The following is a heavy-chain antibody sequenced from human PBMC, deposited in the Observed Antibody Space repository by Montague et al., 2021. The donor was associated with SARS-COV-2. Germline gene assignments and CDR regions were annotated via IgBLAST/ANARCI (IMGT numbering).Heavy chain of an antibody. Sequence: TLSLTCTVSGGAISDGNYYWSWVRQPAGKGLEWIGRIYVTGNSKSNPSLKGRVTMSIDTAKHQFYLNLTSVTAADTAVYYCVGDAYDPLDGHWGQGTLVTVSS. CDR3: VGDAYDPLDGH. CDR1: GGAISDGNYY. J-gene: IGHJ4*02. CDR2: IYVTGNS. D-gene: IGHD3-3*01. V-gene: IGHV4-61*02.